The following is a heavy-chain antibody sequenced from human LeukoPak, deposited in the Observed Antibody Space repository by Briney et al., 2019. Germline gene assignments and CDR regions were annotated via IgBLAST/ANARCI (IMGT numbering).Heavy chain of an antibody. Sequence: GGSLRLSCVASGFIFSSYGMSWVRQAPGKGLEWVSVIYSGGSTYYADSVKGRFTISRDNSKNTLYLQMNSLRAEDTAVYYCARDRSLGYYYYMDVWGKGTTVTISS. CDR1: GFIFSSYG. D-gene: IGHD3-16*01. J-gene: IGHJ6*03. CDR3: ARDRSLGYYYYMDV. CDR2: IYSGGST. V-gene: IGHV3-66*01.